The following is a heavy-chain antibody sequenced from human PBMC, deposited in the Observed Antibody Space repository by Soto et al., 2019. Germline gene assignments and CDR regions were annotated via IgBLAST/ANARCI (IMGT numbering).Heavy chain of an antibody. J-gene: IGHJ4*02. D-gene: IGHD4-17*01. CDR1: GGSISNYY. CDR3: ARTTAVPNTLRSRYFFDY. V-gene: IGHV4-59*01. CDR2: VYYSGTT. Sequence: SETLSLTCTVPGGSISNYYWSWIRQPPGKRLEWIGYVYYSGTTNYNPSLKSRVTISVDLSKNQFSLRLSSVTTADTALYYCARTTAVPNTLRSRYFFDYWGQGTLVTVSS.